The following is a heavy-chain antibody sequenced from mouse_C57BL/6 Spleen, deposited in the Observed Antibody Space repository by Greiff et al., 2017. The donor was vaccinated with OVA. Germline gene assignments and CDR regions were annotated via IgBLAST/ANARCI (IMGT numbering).Heavy chain of an antibody. J-gene: IGHJ1*03. V-gene: IGHV14-1*01. CDR3: TFYYGYDWYFDV. CDR1: GFNIKDYY. CDR2: IDPEDGDT. Sequence: VQLQQSGAELVRPGASVKLSCTASGFNIKDYYMHWVKQRPEQGLEWIGRIDPEDGDTEYAPKFQGKATMTADTASNTAYLQLSSLTSEDTAVYYCTFYYGYDWYFDVWGTGTTVTVSS. D-gene: IGHD2-2*01.